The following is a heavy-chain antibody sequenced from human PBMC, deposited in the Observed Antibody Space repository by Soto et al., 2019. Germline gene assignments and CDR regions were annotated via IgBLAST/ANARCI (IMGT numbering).Heavy chain of an antibody. CDR2: IKGDGSEK. Sequence: GGSLRLSCAASGFTFSNYWMNWVRQVPGKGLEWVANIKGDGSEKYFVDSVKGRFTISRDNAKNSLYLQMNSLRAEDTATYYCARDLGRTAAGYYYYYAMDVWGQGTTVTVSS. J-gene: IGHJ6*02. D-gene: IGHD2-2*01. CDR1: GFTFSNYW. CDR3: ARDLGRTAAGYYYYYAMDV. V-gene: IGHV3-7*01.